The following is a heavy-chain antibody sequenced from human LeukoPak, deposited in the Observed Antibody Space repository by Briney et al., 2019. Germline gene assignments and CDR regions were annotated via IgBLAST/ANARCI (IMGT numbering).Heavy chain of an antibody. CDR1: GFTFSSYS. V-gene: IGHV3-21*01. Sequence: PGGSLRLSCAASGFTFSSYSMNWVRQAPGKGLEWVSSISSSSSYIYYADSVKGRFTISRDNAKNSLYLQMNSLRAEDTAVYYCARARSSSWYGEYYFDYWGQGTLVTVSS. J-gene: IGHJ4*02. D-gene: IGHD6-13*01. CDR3: ARARSSSWYGEYYFDY. CDR2: ISSSSSYI.